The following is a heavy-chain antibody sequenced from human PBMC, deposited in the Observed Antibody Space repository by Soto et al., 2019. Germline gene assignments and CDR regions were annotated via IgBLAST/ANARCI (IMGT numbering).Heavy chain of an antibody. CDR2: ISGSGGST. D-gene: IGHD3-16*01. Sequence: GGSLRLSCAASGFTFSSYAMSWVRQAPGKGLEWVAAISGSGGSTYYADSVKGRFTISRDNSHNTLYLQVHSLTAEDTAVYYCAKDRRAGGNSAFYFDFGGQGAQVNVSS. J-gene: IGHJ4*02. CDR3: AKDRRAGGNSAFYFDF. CDR1: GFTFSSYA. V-gene: IGHV3-23*01.